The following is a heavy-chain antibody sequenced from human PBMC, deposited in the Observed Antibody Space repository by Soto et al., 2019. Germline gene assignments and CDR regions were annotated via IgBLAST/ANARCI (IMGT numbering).Heavy chain of an antibody. CDR1: GYTFSDYY. J-gene: IGHJ3*01. D-gene: IGHD2-15*01. Sequence: QVQLVQSGAEVKKPGASMKVSCKASGYTFSDYYMHWVRQAPGQGLECMGWISPNNGATNYAQKFQDRVTMNRDASITTAYMELSRLRSDDTAVYYCARGGEFCSTGSCNSSLGDAFDVWGQGTTVTVSS. V-gene: IGHV1-2*02. CDR2: ISPNNGAT. CDR3: ARGGEFCSTGSCNSSLGDAFDV.